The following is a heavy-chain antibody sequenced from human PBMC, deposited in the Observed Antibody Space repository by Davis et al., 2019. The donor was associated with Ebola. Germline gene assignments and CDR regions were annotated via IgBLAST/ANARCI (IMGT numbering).Heavy chain of an antibody. Sequence: PGGSLRLSCAASGFIFHDYAMHWVRQAPGKGLEWVSGLNWNSDNIDYADSVKGRFTISRDNAKNSLYLQMNSLRAEDTAVYYCARDPGSSSFDYWGQGSLVTVSS. CDR1: GFIFHDYA. V-gene: IGHV3-9*01. D-gene: IGHD6-6*01. CDR3: ARDPGSSSFDY. CDR2: LNWNSDNI. J-gene: IGHJ4*02.